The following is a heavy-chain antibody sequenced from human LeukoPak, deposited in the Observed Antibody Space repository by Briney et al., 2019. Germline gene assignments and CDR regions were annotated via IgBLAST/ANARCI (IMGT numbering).Heavy chain of an antibody. V-gene: IGHV4-39*01. CDR1: GGSISSSSYY. Sequence: SETLSLTCTVSGGSISSSSYYWGWIRQPPGKGLEWIGSIYYSGSTYYNPSLKSRVTISVDTSKNQFSLKLGSVTAADTAVYYCARDTGYSYALYYFDYWGQGTLVTVSS. CDR2: IYYSGST. CDR3: ARDTGYSYALYYFDY. J-gene: IGHJ4*02. D-gene: IGHD5-18*01.